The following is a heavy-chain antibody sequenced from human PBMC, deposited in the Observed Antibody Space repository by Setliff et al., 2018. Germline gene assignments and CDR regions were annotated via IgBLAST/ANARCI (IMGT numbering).Heavy chain of an antibody. V-gene: IGHV3-30*16. CDR1: GFTFSTSV. J-gene: IGHJ4*02. CDR2: MAIDGSDVK. CDR3: ARGGGVWSFGTPAKDY. D-gene: IGHD2-21*01. Sequence: LSCAASGFTFSTSVMHWGRRAPGKGLEWVAVMAIDGSDVKQYSDSVKGRFTISRDNSKSTLYLQMDSLRPEDTAVYYCARGGGVWSFGTPAKDYWGQGTLVTVSS.